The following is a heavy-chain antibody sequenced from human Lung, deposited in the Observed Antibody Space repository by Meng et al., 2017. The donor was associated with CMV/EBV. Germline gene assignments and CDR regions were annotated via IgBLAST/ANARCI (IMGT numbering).Heavy chain of an antibody. CDR2: ISIDGSSK. V-gene: IGHV3-30*04. CDR1: GFTFSSYD. CDR3: TRGADYFDY. D-gene: IGHD1-26*01. J-gene: IGHJ4*02. Sequence: SCAASGFTFSSYDMNWVRQAPGKALEWVAVISIDGSSKFYADSMKGRFTISRDNSKNTLFLQVNSLRPEDTAVYYCTRGADYFDYWGPGTMVTVYS.